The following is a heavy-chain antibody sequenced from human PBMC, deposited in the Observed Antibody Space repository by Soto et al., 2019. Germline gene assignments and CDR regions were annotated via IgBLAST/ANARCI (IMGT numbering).Heavy chain of an antibody. V-gene: IGHV3-7*02. CDR1: GFTFSTYW. CDR3: ASGRDVYNYGSGH. Sequence: EVQLVESGGGLVQPGGSLRLSCAASGFTFSTYWMSWVRQAPGKGLEWVANIKQDGSDKYYVDSVKGRFTISRDNAKNSLYLQMNSLGAEDTAVYYGASGRDVYNYGSGHWGQGILFTVSS. D-gene: IGHD5-12*01. J-gene: IGHJ4*02. CDR2: IKQDGSDK.